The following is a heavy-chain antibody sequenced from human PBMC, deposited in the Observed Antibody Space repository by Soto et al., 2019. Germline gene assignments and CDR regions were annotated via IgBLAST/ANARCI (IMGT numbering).Heavy chain of an antibody. D-gene: IGHD3-10*01. CDR2: ISGSGGST. CDR3: AKDRLYYYGSGSFFDAFDI. V-gene: IGHV3-23*01. Sequence: EVQLLESGGGLVQPGGSLRLSCAASGFTFSSYAMSWVRQAPGKGLEWVSAISGSGGSTYYADSVKGRFTISRDNSKNTMYLQMNSLRAEDTAVYYCAKDRLYYYGSGSFFDAFDIWGQGTMVTVSS. CDR1: GFTFSSYA. J-gene: IGHJ3*02.